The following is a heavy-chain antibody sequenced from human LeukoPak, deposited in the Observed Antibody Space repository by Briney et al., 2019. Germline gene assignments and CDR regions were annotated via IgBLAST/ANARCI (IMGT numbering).Heavy chain of an antibody. CDR2: INHSGST. V-gene: IGHV4-34*01. CDR3: ARSVVIATFDAFDI. J-gene: IGHJ3*02. Sequence: PSETLSLTCAVYGGSFSGYYWSWIRQPPGKGLEWIGEINHSGSTNYNPYLKSRVTISVDTSKNQFSLKLSSVTAADTAVYYCARSVVIATFDAFDIWGQGTMVTVSS. D-gene: IGHD2-21*01. CDR1: GGSFSGYY.